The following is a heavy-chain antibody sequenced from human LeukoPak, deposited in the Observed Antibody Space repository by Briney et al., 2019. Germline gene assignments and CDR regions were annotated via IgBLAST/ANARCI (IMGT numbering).Heavy chain of an antibody. D-gene: IGHD5-18*01. Sequence: GASVKVSCKASGGTFSSYAISWERQAPGQGLEWMGGIIPIFGTANYAQKFQGRVTITADESTSTAYMELSSLRSEDTAVYYCARDLSSYGTGHDYWGQGTLVTVSS. V-gene: IGHV1-69*13. J-gene: IGHJ4*02. CDR1: GGTFSSYA. CDR3: ARDLSSYGTGHDY. CDR2: IIPIFGTA.